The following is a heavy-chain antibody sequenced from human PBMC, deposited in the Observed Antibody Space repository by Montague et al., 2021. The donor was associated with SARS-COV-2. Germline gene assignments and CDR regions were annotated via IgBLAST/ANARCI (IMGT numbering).Heavy chain of an antibody. D-gene: IGHD1-14*01. CDR3: TREAEHHQGMDV. Sequence: SLRLSCAASGFTFGDYAMSWVRQAPGKGLEWVGFVRSNTYGGTAEYAASVKGRFTISRADSNSVAYPQMNSLKTEDTAVYYCTREAEHHQGMDVWGQGTTVTVSS. V-gene: IGHV3-49*04. J-gene: IGHJ6*02. CDR1: GFTFGDYA. CDR2: VRSNTYGGTA.